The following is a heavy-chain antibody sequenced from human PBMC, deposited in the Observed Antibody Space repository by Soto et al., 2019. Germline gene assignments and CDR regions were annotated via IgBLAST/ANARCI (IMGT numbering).Heavy chain of an antibody. CDR2: INPNSGGT. CDR3: AAGGYFCGGSFYLSDALFYP. V-gene: IGHV1-2*04. Sequence: ASVKVSCKASGYTFTGYYMHWVRQAPGQGLEWMGRINPNSGGTNYAQKFQGWVTMTRDTSISTAYMELSRLRSDDTAVYYCAAGGYFCGGSFYLSDALFYPWGQGTLVTVSS. D-gene: IGHD2-15*01. CDR1: GYTFTGYY. J-gene: IGHJ5*02.